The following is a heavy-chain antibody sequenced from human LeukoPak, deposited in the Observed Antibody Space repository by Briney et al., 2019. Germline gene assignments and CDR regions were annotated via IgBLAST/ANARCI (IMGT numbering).Heavy chain of an antibody. CDR3: AKDRQRFGELLVFDY. CDR1: GFTFSSYG. CDR2: IRYDGSNK. Sequence: PGGSLRLSCAASGFTFSSYGMHWVRQAPGKGLEWVAFIRYDGSNKYYADSVKGRFTISRDNSKNTLYLQMNSLRAEDTAVYYCAKDRQRFGELLVFDYWGQGTLVTVSS. D-gene: IGHD3-10*01. J-gene: IGHJ4*02. V-gene: IGHV3-30*02.